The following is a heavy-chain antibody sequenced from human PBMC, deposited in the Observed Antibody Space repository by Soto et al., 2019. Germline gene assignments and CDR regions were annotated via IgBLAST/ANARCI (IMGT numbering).Heavy chain of an antibody. CDR2: ISSRSSSI. V-gene: IGHV3-48*02. D-gene: IGHD3-10*01. Sequence: GGSLRLSCAASGFTFSSYSMNWVRQAPGKGLEWVSYISSRSSSIYYADSVKGRFTISRDNAKNSLYLQMNSLRDEDTAVYYCARDCRGFGGYGGAFDIWGQGTMVTVSS. J-gene: IGHJ3*02. CDR3: ARDCRGFGGYGGAFDI. CDR1: GFTFSSYS.